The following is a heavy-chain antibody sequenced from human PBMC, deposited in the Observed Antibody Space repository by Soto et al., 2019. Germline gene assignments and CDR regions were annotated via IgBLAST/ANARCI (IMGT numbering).Heavy chain of an antibody. J-gene: IGHJ5*02. V-gene: IGHV4-34*01. D-gene: IGHD3-9*01. CDR2: INHSGST. CDR1: GGSFSGYY. CDR3: ARGIVLRYFDWFNWFDP. Sequence: SETLSLTCAVYGGSFSGYYWSWIRQPPGKGLEWIGEINHSGSTNYNPSLKSRVTISVDTSKNQFSLKLSSVTAADTAVYYCARGIVLRYFDWFNWFDPWGQGTLVTVSS.